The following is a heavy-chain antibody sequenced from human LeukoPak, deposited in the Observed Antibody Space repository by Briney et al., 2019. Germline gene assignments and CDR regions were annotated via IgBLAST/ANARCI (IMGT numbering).Heavy chain of an antibody. V-gene: IGHV3-23*01. Sequence: RTGGSLRLSCAASGFTFSSYAINWVRQAPGKGLEWVSAISGSGGSTYYADSVKGRFTISRDNSKNTLYLQMNSLRAEDTAVYYCAKDQDYVWGSYRSFDYWGQGTLVTVSS. CDR2: ISGSGGST. CDR3: AKDQDYVWGSYRSFDY. CDR1: GFTFSSYA. J-gene: IGHJ4*02. D-gene: IGHD3-16*02.